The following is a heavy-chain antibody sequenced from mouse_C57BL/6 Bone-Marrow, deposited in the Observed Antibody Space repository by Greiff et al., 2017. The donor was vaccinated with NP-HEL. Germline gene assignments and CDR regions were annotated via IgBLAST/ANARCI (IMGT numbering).Heavy chain of an antibody. CDR3: ARNPFYYYGSSPFDY. Sequence: VQLQQPGAELVMPGASVKLSCKASGYTFTSYWMHWVKQRPGQGLEWIGEIDPSDSYTNYNQKFKGKSTLTVDKSSSTAYMQLSSLTSEDSAVYYCARNPFYYYGSSPFDYWGQGTTLTVSS. D-gene: IGHD1-1*01. CDR1: GYTFTSYW. V-gene: IGHV1-69*01. J-gene: IGHJ2*01. CDR2: IDPSDSYT.